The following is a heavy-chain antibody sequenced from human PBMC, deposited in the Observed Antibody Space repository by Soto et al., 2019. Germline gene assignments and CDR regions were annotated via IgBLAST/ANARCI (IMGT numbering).Heavy chain of an antibody. CDR1: GYTFTGYY. CDR2: INPNSGGT. V-gene: IGHV1-2*04. Sequence: QVQLVQSGAEVKKPGASVKVSCKASGYTFTGYYMHWVRQAPGQGLEWMGWINPNSGGTNYAQKFQGWVTMTRDTSISTAYMELSRLRSDDTAVYYCAVIAAAGTRGLYGMDVWGQGTTVTVSS. J-gene: IGHJ6*02. D-gene: IGHD6-13*01. CDR3: AVIAAAGTRGLYGMDV.